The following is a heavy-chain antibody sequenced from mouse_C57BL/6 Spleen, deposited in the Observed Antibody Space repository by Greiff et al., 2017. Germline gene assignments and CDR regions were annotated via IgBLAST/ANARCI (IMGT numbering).Heavy chain of an antibody. J-gene: IGHJ2*01. CDR3: ARWGYGTGYFDY. D-gene: IGHD1-1*01. V-gene: IGHV14-2*01. CDR1: GFNITDYY. CDR2: IDPEDGAT. Sequence: EVQLQQSGAELVKPGASVKLSCTASGFNITDYYMHWVKQRPEQGLEWIGRIDPEDGATKSAPKFQGKATITADTSSNTAYLQLSSLTSEDTAVYYCARWGYGTGYFDYWGQGTTLTVSS.